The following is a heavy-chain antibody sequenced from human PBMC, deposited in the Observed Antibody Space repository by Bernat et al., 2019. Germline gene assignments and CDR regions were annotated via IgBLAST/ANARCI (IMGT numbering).Heavy chain of an antibody. CDR3: TTDPGTAAGTGGYFDY. D-gene: IGHD6-13*01. Sequence: EVQLVESGGDLVKPGMSLRLSCAASGFTFSNAWMNWVRQAPGKGLEWVGRIKSKTDGGTIDYAAPVKGRFTISRDDSKNTLFLQMINLKTADTVVYYCTTDPGTAAGTGGYFDYWGQGTLVTVSS. V-gene: IGHV3-15*07. J-gene: IGHJ4*02. CDR2: IKSKTDGGTI. CDR1: GFTFSNAW.